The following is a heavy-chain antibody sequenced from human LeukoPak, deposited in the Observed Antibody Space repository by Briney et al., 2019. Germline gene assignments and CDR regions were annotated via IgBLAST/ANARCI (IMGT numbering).Heavy chain of an antibody. CDR3: ARARGYSGYEVIDY. CDR1: GFTFSSYA. V-gene: IGHV3-74*01. Sequence: GGSLRLSCAASGFTFSSYAMHWVRQAPGKGLVWVSRIHSDGSSTSYADSVKGRFTISRDNAKNTLYLQMNSLRAEDTAVYYCARARGYSGYEVIDYWGQGTLVTVSS. D-gene: IGHD5-12*01. CDR2: IHSDGSST. J-gene: IGHJ4*02.